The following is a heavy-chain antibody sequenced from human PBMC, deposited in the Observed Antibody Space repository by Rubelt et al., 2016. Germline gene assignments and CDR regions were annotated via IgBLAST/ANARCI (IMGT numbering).Heavy chain of an antibody. CDR1: GYTFTGYY. Sequence: QVQLVQSGAEVKKPGASVKVSCKASGYTFTGYYMHWVRQAPGQGLEWMGWTNPNSGGTNYARKLQGLVTMTRETSISTAYMELSRLRSDDTAVYYCARGSWFRGAFDIWGQGTMVTASS. CDR2: TNPNSGGT. CDR3: ARGSWFRGAFDI. D-gene: IGHD6-13*01. J-gene: IGHJ3*02. V-gene: IGHV1-2*04.